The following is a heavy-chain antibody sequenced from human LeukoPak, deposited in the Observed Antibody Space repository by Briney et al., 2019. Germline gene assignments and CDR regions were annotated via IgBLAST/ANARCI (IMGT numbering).Heavy chain of an antibody. CDR1: GGSISSYY. Sequence: SETLSLTCTVSGGSISSYYWSWIRQPPGKGLEWIGYIYYSGSTNYNPSLKSRVTISVDTSKNQFSLKLSSVTAADTAVYYCASNSGWYGSFDIWGQGTMVTVSS. V-gene: IGHV4-59*01. J-gene: IGHJ3*02. D-gene: IGHD6-19*01. CDR3: ASNSGWYGSFDI. CDR2: IYYSGST.